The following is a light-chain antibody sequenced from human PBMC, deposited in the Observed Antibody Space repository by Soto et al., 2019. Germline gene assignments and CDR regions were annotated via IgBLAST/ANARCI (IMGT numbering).Light chain of an antibody. Sequence: EIVMTQSPATLAVSPGDTATLSCRASQSLGGNLAWYQQKPGQAPRLLIYGASIRAAGIPARFSASGTGTDFTLTISDVQPEDFAVYYCHQRQSWPRTFGQGTKVDIK. CDR3: HQRQSWPRT. J-gene: IGKJ1*01. V-gene: IGKV3D-15*03. CDR1: QSLGGN. CDR2: GAS.